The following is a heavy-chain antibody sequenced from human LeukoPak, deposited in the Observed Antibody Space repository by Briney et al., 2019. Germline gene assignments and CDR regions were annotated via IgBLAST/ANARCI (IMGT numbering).Heavy chain of an antibody. CDR2: ISGTSGRT. D-gene: IGHD2-15*01. CDR1: EFSFSTYA. CDR3: AKDLLPGRYCSSGSCPFDP. V-gene: IGHV3-23*01. J-gene: IGHJ5*02. Sequence: GGSLRLSCVSSEFSFSTYAMSWVRQAPGKGLEWVSSISGTSGRTYYADSVKGRVTISRDNSKKTLYLQMNSLRAEDTAVYYCAKDLLPGRYCSSGSCPFDPWGQGTLVTVSS.